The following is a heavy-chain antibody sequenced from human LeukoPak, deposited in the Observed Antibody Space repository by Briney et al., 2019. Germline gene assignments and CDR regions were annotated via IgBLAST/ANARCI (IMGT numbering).Heavy chain of an antibody. CDR1: EFSVGSNY. CDR3: ARGGVGARGPTYYFDY. Sequence: GGSLRLSCAASEFSVGSNYMTWVRQAPGKGLEWVSLIYSGGSTYYADSVKGRFTISRDNSKNTLYLQMNSLRAEDTAVYYCARGGVGARGPTYYFDYWGQGTLVTVSS. CDR2: IYSGGST. V-gene: IGHV3-66*01. J-gene: IGHJ4*02. D-gene: IGHD1-26*01.